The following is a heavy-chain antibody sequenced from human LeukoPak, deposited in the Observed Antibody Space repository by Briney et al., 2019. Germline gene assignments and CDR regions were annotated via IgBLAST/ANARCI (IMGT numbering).Heavy chain of an antibody. V-gene: IGHV3-21*04. Sequence: PGDSLRLSCAASGFTFSSYSMNWVRQAPGKGLEWVSSITGSSSYIHYADSVKGRFTISRDNSKNTLYLQMNSLRAEDTAVYYCARALGYCSGGSCSTSLDYWGQGTLVTVSS. CDR2: ITGSSSYI. D-gene: IGHD2-15*01. CDR1: GFTFSSYS. CDR3: ARALGYCSGGSCSTSLDY. J-gene: IGHJ4*02.